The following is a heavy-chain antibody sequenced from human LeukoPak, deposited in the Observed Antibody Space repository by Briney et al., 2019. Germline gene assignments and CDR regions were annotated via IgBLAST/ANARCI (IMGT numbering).Heavy chain of an antibody. Sequence: SETLSLTCTVSGGSISSYYWSWIRQPPGKGLEWIGYIYYSGSTNYNPSLKSRVTISVDTSKNQFSLKLSSVTAADTAVYYCARDRVAVAGKVHWFDPWDQGTLVTVSS. CDR3: ARDRVAVAGKVHWFDP. J-gene: IGHJ5*02. CDR1: GGSISSYY. D-gene: IGHD6-19*01. CDR2: IYYSGST. V-gene: IGHV4-59*01.